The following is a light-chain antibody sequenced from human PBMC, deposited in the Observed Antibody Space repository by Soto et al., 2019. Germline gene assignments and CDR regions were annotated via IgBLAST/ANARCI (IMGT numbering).Light chain of an antibody. V-gene: IGKV3-15*01. Sequence: EVVLTQSPVTLSLSPGERASLACRASQFLSSYLAWYQQKPGQAPRLLIFAASTRATSVPARFTGSRSGTEFTLTINSLQSEDFAIYYCQQYNNWPRTFGQGTKVDI. CDR3: QQYNNWPRT. CDR2: AAS. J-gene: IGKJ1*01. CDR1: QFLSSY.